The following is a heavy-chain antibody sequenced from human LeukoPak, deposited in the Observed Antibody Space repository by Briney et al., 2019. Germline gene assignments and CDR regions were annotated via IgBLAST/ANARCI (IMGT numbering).Heavy chain of an antibody. CDR1: GDSFSSNYC. V-gene: IGHV4-39*01. D-gene: IGHD2-15*01. J-gene: IGHJ4*02. CDR3: ARRYCSGGVCYFSDS. CDR2: IWYSGGT. Sequence: SETLSLTCNVSGDSFSSNYCWDWIRQPPGKGLEWIATIWYSGGTYYNPSLKSRVIISIDTSKTQFSLRLTSVTATDTAVYYCARRYCSGGVCYFSDSWGQGTLVTVSS.